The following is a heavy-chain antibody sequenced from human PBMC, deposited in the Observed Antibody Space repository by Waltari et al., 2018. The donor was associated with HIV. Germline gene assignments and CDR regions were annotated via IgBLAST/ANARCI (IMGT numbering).Heavy chain of an antibody. D-gene: IGHD3-3*02. CDR2: IYRSGDA. J-gene: IGHJ4*02. Sequence: EVQLVETGGGLIQPGGSLRLSCAASGLSVSSNYMNWVRQAPGKGREWVSVIYRSGDAYYADFVKGRLTISRDKSKNTLYLQMNSLRAEDTAVYYCARVRSIMGRFLGFDYWGQGTLVTVSS. CDR3: ARVRSIMGRFLGFDY. V-gene: IGHV3-53*02. CDR1: GLSVSSNY.